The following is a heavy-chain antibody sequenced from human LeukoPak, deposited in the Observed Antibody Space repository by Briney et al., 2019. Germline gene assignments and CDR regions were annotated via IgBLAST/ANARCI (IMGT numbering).Heavy chain of an antibody. D-gene: IGHD1-26*01. CDR3: AKSFSGSYLGAIDY. CDR1: GFTFSSYD. Sequence: GGSLRLSCAASGFTFSSYDMSRVRQAPGKGLEWVSSITTSGGATYYADSVKGRFTISRDNSKNTLYLQMNSLRAEDTAVYYCAKSFSGSYLGAIDYWGQGTLVTVSS. J-gene: IGHJ4*02. V-gene: IGHV3-23*01. CDR2: ITTSGGAT.